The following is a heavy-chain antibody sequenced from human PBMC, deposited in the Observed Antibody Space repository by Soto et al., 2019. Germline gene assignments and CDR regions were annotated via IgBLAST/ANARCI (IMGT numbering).Heavy chain of an antibody. V-gene: IGHV5-51*01. CDR3: ARTAYGEYYDYTGYYYNF. D-gene: IGHD3-22*01. Sequence: GESLKISCKGSGYRFSDNWIAWVRQMPGKGLEWMGTIYPGDFDTRYSPSFQGQVTISADKSISTAYLQWSALRASDTAIFYCARTAYGEYYDYTGYYYNFWGQGTLVTVSS. CDR1: GYRFSDNW. J-gene: IGHJ4*01. CDR2: IYPGDFDT.